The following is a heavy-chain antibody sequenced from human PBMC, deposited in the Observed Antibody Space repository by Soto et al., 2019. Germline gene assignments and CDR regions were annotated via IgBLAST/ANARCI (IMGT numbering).Heavy chain of an antibody. D-gene: IGHD3-22*01. CDR1: GGSISSSSYY. V-gene: IGHV4-39*01. CDR2: IYYSGST. CDR3: ARLHTYYYDSSGYYYRVFDY. Sequence: PSETLSLTCTVSGGSISSSSYYWGWIRQPPGKGLEWIGSIYYSGSTYYNPSLKSRVTISVDTSKNQFSLKLSSVTAADTAVYYCARLHTYYYDSSGYYYRVFDYWGQGTLVTVSS. J-gene: IGHJ4*02.